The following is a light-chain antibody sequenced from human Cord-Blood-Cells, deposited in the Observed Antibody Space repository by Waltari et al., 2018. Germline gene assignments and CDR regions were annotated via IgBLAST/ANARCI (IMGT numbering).Light chain of an antibody. J-gene: IGKJ4*01. V-gene: IGKV3-20*01. CDR2: GAS. CDR3: QQYGSSPLT. CDR1: QSVSSSY. Sequence: EIVLTQSPGTLSLSRGVRVSLSGRASQSVSSSYLAWYQQKPGQAPRLLIYGASSRATGIPDRFSGSGSGTDFTLTISRLEPEDFAVYYCQQYGSSPLTFGGGTKVEIK.